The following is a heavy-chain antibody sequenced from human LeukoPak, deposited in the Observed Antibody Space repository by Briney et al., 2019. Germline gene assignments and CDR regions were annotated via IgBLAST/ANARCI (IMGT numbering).Heavy chain of an antibody. CDR1: GGTFSSYA. CDR2: IIPIFGTA. Sequence: SVKVSCKASGGTFSSYAISWVRQAPGQGLEWMGGIIPIFGTANYAQKFQGRVTITADESTSTAYMELSSLRSEDTAVYYCALLRDTAMIAAFDIWGQGTMVTVSS. V-gene: IGHV1-69*13. J-gene: IGHJ3*02. D-gene: IGHD5-18*01. CDR3: ALLRDTAMIAAFDI.